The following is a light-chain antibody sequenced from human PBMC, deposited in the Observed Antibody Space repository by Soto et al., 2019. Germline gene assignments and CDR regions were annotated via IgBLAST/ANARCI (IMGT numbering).Light chain of an antibody. CDR1: QSVSSN. Sequence: EIVMTQSPATLSVSPGERATLSCRASQSVSSNLAWHQQKPGQAPRLLIYGVSTRATGIPARFSGSGSGTEFTLTISSLQSEDFAVYYCQQYNSWPGTFAKGPRWKSN. CDR3: QQYNSWPGT. V-gene: IGKV3-15*01. CDR2: GVS. J-gene: IGKJ1*01.